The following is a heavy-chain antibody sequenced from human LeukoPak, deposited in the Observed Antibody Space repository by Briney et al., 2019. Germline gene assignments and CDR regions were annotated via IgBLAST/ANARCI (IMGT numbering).Heavy chain of an antibody. CDR2: SHPINSDT. J-gene: IGHJ5*01. CDR3: ARHQYYYDRSGNYGWFDS. CDR1: GFNFTAYW. V-gene: IGHV5-51*01. Sequence: GESLKISCKGCGFNFTAYWIAWVRQMPGKGLEWMGISHPINSDTKYSPSFQGQVTISADKSSSTAYLQWNSLKASDTAMYYCARHQYYYDRSGNYGWFDSWGQGTLVTVSS. D-gene: IGHD3-22*01.